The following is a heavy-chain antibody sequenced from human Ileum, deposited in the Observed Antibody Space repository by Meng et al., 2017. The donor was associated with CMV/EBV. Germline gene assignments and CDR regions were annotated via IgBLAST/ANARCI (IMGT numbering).Heavy chain of an antibody. D-gene: IGHD1-26*01. CDR2: IKQEGYDK. Sequence: GESLKISCAASGFTFSSSCMSWVRQAPGKGLEWVANIKQEGYDKYYVDSVKGRFTISRDNAKNSLFLQMNSLRAEDTAVYYCARINSGTYYTHYYYGMDVWGQGTTVTVSS. V-gene: IGHV3-7*01. CDR1: GFTFSSSC. J-gene: IGHJ6*02. CDR3: ARINSGTYYTHYYYGMDV.